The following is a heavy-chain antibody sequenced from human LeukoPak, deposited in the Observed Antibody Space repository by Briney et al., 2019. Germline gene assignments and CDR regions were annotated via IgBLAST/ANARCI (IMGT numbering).Heavy chain of an antibody. D-gene: IGHD3-22*01. CDR3: ARVYDSSGYYYGY. J-gene: IGHJ4*02. CDR2: IIPILGIA. Sequence: SVKVSCKASGGTLSSYAISWVRQAPGQGLEWMGRIIPILGIANYAQKFQGRVTITADKSTSTAYMELSSLRSEDTAVYYCARVYDSSGYYYGYWGQGTLVTVSS. V-gene: IGHV1-69*04. CDR1: GGTLSSYA.